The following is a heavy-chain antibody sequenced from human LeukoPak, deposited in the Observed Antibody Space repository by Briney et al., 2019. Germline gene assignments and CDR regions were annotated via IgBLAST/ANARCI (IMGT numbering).Heavy chain of an antibody. CDR3: ARVIPLVGATDAFDI. CDR2: INPSGGST. Sequence: ASVKVSCKASGYTFTSYYMHWVRQAPGQGLEWTGIINPSGGSTSYAQKFQGRVTMTRDMSTSTVYMELSSLRSEDTAVYYCARVIPLVGATDAFDIWGQGTMVTVSS. J-gene: IGHJ3*02. D-gene: IGHD1-26*01. CDR1: GYTFTSYY. V-gene: IGHV1-46*01.